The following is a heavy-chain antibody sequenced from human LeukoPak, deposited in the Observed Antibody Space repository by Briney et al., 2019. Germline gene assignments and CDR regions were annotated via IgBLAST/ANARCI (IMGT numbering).Heavy chain of an antibody. D-gene: IGHD3-22*01. J-gene: IGHJ3*02. CDR2: INHSGST. CDR1: GGSFSGYY. V-gene: IGHV4-34*01. CDR3: ARDHHRRHYDSQARDTFDI. Sequence: SETLSLICAVYGGSFSGYYWSWIRQPPGKGLEWIGEINHSGSTNYNPSLKSRVTISVDTSKNQFSLKLSSVTAEDTAVYYCARDHHRRHYDSQARDTFDIWGQGTMVTVSS.